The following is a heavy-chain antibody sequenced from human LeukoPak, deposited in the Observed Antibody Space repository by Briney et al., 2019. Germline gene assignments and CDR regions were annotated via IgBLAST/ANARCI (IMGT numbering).Heavy chain of an antibody. CDR3: ARVSGYSADV. CDR1: GENFSGHY. J-gene: IGHJ6*04. D-gene: IGHD5-18*01. Sequence: TSETLTLTCAVYGENFSGHYWTWIRQPPGKGLEWIGEVNHSGSTNYNPSLRGRVTISEDTSKNQFSLKLSSVTAADTAVYYCARVSGYSADVWGKGTPVTVSS. V-gene: IGHV4-34*01. CDR2: VNHSGST.